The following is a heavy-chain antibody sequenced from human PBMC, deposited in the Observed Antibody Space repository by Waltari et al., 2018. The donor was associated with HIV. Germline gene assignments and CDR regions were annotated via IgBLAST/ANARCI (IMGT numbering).Heavy chain of an antibody. V-gene: IGHV3-33*01. D-gene: IGHD1-26*01. J-gene: IGHJ5*02. CDR2: IWYDGSKK. Sequence: QVQVVASGGSLVQPGWSRILSCAASGCRLSSHGLHWVRQAPGEGLEWVALIWYDGSKKYYGYSVKGRFTIFSDKSKNTVFLQMTRLRVEDTATYYCARGEGGYTYGYNWLDLWGQGTVVTVSS. CDR3: ARGEGGYTYGYNWLDL. CDR1: GCRLSSHG.